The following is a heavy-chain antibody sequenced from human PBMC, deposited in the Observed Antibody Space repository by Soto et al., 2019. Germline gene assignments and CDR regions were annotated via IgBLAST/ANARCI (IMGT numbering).Heavy chain of an antibody. J-gene: IGHJ4*02. CDR1: GGSFSGYY. D-gene: IGHD3-9*01. V-gene: IGHV4-34*01. CDR3: AGPLRYFDY. Sequence: PSETLSLTCAVYGGSFSGYYWSWIRQPPGKGLEWIGEINHSGSTNYNPSLKSRVTISVDTSKNQFSLKLSSVTAADTAVDYCAGPLRYFDYWGQGTMVTVSS. CDR2: INHSGST.